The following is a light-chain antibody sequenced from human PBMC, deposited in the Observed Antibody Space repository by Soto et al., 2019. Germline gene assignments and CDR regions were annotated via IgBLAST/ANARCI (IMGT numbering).Light chain of an antibody. V-gene: IGKV1-27*01. CDR1: RGIYTH. CDR3: QTYDKAPWT. J-gene: IGKJ1*01. Sequence: DIQMTQSPSSLSASVGDRVTITCRASRGIYTHLAWYQQKPGNATKLLIYAASTLQSGVPSRFSASGSGTDFILTISALQSEDVGTYFCQTYDKAPWTFGPGTRV. CDR2: AAS.